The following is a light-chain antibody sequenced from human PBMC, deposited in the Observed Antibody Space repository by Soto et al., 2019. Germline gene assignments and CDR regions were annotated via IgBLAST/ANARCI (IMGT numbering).Light chain of an antibody. CDR2: DAS. CDR1: QSISSW. Sequence: DIQMTQSPSTLSASVGDRVTITCRASQSISSWLAWYQQKPGKAPKLLIYDASSLESGVPSRFSGSGSGTEFTLPISSLQPDDFATYYCQQYKAFGQGTKV. J-gene: IGKJ1*01. V-gene: IGKV1-5*01. CDR3: QQYKA.